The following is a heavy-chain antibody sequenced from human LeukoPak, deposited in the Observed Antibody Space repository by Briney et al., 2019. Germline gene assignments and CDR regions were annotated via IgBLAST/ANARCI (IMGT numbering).Heavy chain of an antibody. CDR2: INHSGST. V-gene: IGHV4-30-2*01. CDR3: ARGYCSGGSCYYFDY. D-gene: IGHD2-15*01. J-gene: IGHJ4*02. CDR1: GGSISSGGYY. Sequence: SQTLSLTCAVSGGSISSGGYYWSWIRQPPGKGLEWIEEINHSGSTNYNPSLKSRVTISVDRSKNQFSLKLSSVTAADTAVYYCARGYCSGGSCYYFDYWGQGTLVTVSS.